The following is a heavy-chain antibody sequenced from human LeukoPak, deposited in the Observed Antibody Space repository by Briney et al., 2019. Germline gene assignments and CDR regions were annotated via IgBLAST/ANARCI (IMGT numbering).Heavy chain of an antibody. CDR1: GGSFNGYY. J-gene: IGHJ4*02. CDR3: ARKSIVTAGRKPYDY. CDR2: IDHSGRT. V-gene: IGHV4-34*01. D-gene: IGHD6-13*01. Sequence: PAETLSLTCAVYGGSFNGYYRRWVRQSPGKGLEWLGEIDHSGRTNSNPSLKSRVIISVDMSKNQFSLRLTSVTAADTAVYYCARKSIVTAGRKPYDYWDQGTLVTVSS.